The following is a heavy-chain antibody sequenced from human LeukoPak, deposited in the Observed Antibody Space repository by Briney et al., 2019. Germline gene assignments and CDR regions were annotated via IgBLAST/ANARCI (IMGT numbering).Heavy chain of an antibody. CDR2: ICYSGST. V-gene: IGHV4-59*01. CDR3: ARARGAAAIPLGYYYGMDV. Sequence: SETLSPTCTVSGGSISGYDWSWIRQPPGKGLEWVGYICYSGSTNYNPSPKSRVTISVDTSKNQFSLKLSSVTAADTAVYYCARARGAAAIPLGYYYGMDVWGKGTTVTVSS. J-gene: IGHJ6*04. D-gene: IGHD6-13*01. CDR1: GGSISGYD.